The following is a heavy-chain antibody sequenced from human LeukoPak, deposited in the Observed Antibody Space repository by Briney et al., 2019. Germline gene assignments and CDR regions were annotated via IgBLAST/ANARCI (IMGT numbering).Heavy chain of an antibody. CDR1: GFTFDDYA. Sequence: PGGSLRLSCAASGFTFDDYAMHWVRQAPGKGLEWVASIKEDGSEEHYVDSVKGRFTISRDNARNSVHVQMNSLRAEDTAVYFCARVRPGHYFDYWGQGALVTVSS. J-gene: IGHJ4*02. CDR2: IKEDGSEE. CDR3: ARVRPGHYFDY. D-gene: IGHD6-6*01. V-gene: IGHV3-7*01.